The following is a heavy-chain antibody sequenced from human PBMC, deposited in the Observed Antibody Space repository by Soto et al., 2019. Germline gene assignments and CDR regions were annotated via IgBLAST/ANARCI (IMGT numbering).Heavy chain of an antibody. CDR2: ISAYNGNT. CDR1: GYTFTSSG. D-gene: IGHD3-3*01. J-gene: IGHJ6*02. V-gene: IGHV1-18*04. Sequence: SANVSCKASGYTFTSSGTSRVRQAPGGESEPLLWISAYNGNTDYAQKLQGRVTMTTDTSTSTAYMELRSLRSDDTAVYYCARDLLLYDIWSGSSVMDPRCGYYGMDVGGQRSTEGVSS. CDR3: ARDLLLYDIWSGSSVMDPRCGYYGMDV.